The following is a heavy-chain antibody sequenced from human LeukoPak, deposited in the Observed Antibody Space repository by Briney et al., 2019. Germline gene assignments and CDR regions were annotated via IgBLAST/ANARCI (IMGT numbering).Heavy chain of an antibody. D-gene: IGHD5-18*01. CDR1: GFTFSNAW. CDR2: IKSKTDGGTT. V-gene: IGHV3-15*01. Sequence: GGSLRLSCAASGFTFSNAWMSWVRQAPGKGLEWVGRIKSKTDGGTTDYAAPVKGRFTISRDDSKNTLYLQMNSLKTEDTAVYYCTTDATWIQLWLPYDYWGQGTLVTVSS. J-gene: IGHJ4*02. CDR3: TTDATWIQLWLPYDY.